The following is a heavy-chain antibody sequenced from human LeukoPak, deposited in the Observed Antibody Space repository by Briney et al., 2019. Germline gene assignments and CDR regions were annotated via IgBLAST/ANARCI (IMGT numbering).Heavy chain of an antibody. CDR2: ISYDGSNK. J-gene: IGHJ4*02. CDR3: AREGECSSTSCYEITYFDY. Sequence: GRSLRLSCAASGFTFSSYAMHWVRQAPGKGLEWVAVISYDGSNKYYADSVKGRFTISRDNSKNTLYLQMNSLRAEDTAVYYCAREGECSSTSCYEITYFDYWGQGTLVTVSS. CDR1: GFTFSSYA. D-gene: IGHD2-2*01. V-gene: IGHV3-30*04.